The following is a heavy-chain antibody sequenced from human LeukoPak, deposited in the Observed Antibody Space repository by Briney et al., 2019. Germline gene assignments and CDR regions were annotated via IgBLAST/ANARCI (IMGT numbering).Heavy chain of an antibody. CDR1: GDSISGNSYY. V-gene: IGHV4-39*01. Sequence: PSETLSLTCTVSGDSISGNSYYWGWIRQPPGKGLEWIGSIYYSGSTYYNPSLKSRVTISVDTSKNQFSLKLSSVTAADAAVYYCARHGTSGSYYGYWGQGTLVTVSS. J-gene: IGHJ4*02. CDR3: ARHGTSGSYYGY. CDR2: IYYSGST. D-gene: IGHD1-26*01.